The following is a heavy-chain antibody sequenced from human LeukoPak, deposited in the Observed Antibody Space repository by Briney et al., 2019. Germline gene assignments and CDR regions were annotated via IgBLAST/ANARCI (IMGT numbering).Heavy chain of an antibody. CDR1: GGSISSSSYY. Sequence: SETLSLTCTVSGGSISSSSYYWGWIRQPPGKGLEWIGSIYYSGSTNYNPSLKSRVTISVGTSKNQFSLKLSSVTAADTAVYYCARGDDYGDYWYFDLWGRGTLVTVSS. CDR3: ARGDDYGDYWYFDL. J-gene: IGHJ2*01. D-gene: IGHD4-17*01. CDR2: IYYSGST. V-gene: IGHV4-39*07.